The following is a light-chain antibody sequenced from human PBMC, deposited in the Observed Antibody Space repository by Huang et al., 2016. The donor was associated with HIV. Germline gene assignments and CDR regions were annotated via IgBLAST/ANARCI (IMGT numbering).Light chain of an antibody. Sequence: DIVMTQSPDSLAVSLGERATINCSSSRSVLYRSNNKNYLSWYQKKPGQAPKLRISWASTRESGVPDRFSGSGSGTVFTLTISSLQAEDVAVYYCQQYYSFPYAFGQGTKLEIK. J-gene: IGKJ2*01. V-gene: IGKV4-1*01. CDR1: RSVLYRSNNKNY. CDR2: WAS. CDR3: QQYYSFPYA.